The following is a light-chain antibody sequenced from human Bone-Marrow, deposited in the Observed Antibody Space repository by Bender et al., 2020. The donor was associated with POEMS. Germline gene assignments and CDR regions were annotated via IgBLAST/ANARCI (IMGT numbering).Light chain of an antibody. J-gene: IGLJ3*02. V-gene: IGLV1-51*01. CDR2: DDN. CDR1: SSNIGNNY. Sequence: QSVLTQPPSVSAAPGQKVTISCSGTSSNIGNNYVSWYQQFPGTGPKLLVYDDNKRPSGIPDRFSGSKSGTSATLGISGLQSEDEADYYCAVWDDSLNGWVFGGGTKLTVL. CDR3: AVWDDSLNGWV.